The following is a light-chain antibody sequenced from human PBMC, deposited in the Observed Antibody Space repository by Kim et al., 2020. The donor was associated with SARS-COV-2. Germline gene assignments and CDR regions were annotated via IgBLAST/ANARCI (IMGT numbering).Light chain of an antibody. CDR1: QSVSSSY. V-gene: IGKV3-20*01. CDR2: GAS. CDR3: QQYGSSPLT. Sequence: SPGELSTLSCRASQSVSSSYLAWYQQKPGQAPRLLIYGASSRATGIPDRFSGSGSGTDFTLTISRLEPEDFAVYYCQQYGSSPLTFGGGTKVEIK. J-gene: IGKJ4*01.